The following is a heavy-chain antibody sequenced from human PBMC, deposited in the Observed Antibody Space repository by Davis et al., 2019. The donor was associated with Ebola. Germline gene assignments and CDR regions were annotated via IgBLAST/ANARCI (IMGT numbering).Heavy chain of an antibody. J-gene: IGHJ6*02. Sequence: PGGSLRLSCAASGFTFSSYALSWVRQPPGKGLEWVSAISGSGASTYSADSVKGRFTISRDNSKNTLYLQMNSLRAEDTAIYYCARNEGYCTGGSCHLFDYYYCGVDVWGQGTTVTVSS. CDR2: ISGSGAST. V-gene: IGHV3-23*01. CDR1: GFTFSSYA. D-gene: IGHD2-15*01. CDR3: ARNEGYCTGGSCHLFDYYYCGVDV.